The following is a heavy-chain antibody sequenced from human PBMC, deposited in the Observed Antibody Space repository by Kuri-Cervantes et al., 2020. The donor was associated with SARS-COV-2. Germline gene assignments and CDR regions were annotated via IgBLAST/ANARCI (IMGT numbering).Heavy chain of an antibody. CDR2: IKQDGSEK. V-gene: IGHV3-7*03. CDR1: GFTFSSYA. J-gene: IGHJ4*02. Sequence: GGSLRLSCAASGFTFSSYAMSWVRQAPGKGLEWVANIKQDGSEKYYVDSVKGRFTISRDNSKNTLYLQMNSLRAEDTAVYYCARAYDFWSGYYPHWGQGTLVTVSS. CDR3: ARAYDFWSGYYPH. D-gene: IGHD3-3*01.